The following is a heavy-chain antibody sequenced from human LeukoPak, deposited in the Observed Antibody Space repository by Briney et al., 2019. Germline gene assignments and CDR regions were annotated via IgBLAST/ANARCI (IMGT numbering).Heavy chain of an antibody. Sequence: GGSLRLSCAAPGFTFSSHWMIWVRQAPGEGLEWVANVKQDGSEKYYVDSVKGRFTISRVNAKNSLYLQMNSLRVEDTAVYYCATGRAAHLFDYWGQGTLVTVSS. V-gene: IGHV3-7*01. J-gene: IGHJ4*02. CDR1: GFTFSSHW. D-gene: IGHD6-6*01. CDR3: ATGRAAHLFDY. CDR2: VKQDGSEK.